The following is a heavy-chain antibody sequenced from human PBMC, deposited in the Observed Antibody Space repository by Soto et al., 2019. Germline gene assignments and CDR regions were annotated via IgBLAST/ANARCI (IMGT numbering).Heavy chain of an antibody. V-gene: IGHV3-48*02. CDR2: ISYTSSTI. CDR1: GFTFTTYS. D-gene: IGHD3-3*01. Sequence: GGSLRLSCAASGFTFTTYSMNWVRQAPGKGLEWVSYISYTSSTIYYADSVRGRFTISRDNAKNSLFLQMNSLRDEHAAVYYCARDSGVAGCFDSWGQGSLVTVSS. CDR3: ARDSGVAGCFDS. J-gene: IGHJ5*02.